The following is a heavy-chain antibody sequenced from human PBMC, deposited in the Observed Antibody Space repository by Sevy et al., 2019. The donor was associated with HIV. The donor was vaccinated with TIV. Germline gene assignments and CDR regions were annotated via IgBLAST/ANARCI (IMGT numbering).Heavy chain of an antibody. CDR3: AGDRTMVRGVNLDYMDV. CDR2: IIPIFGTA. V-gene: IGHV1-69*13. Sequence: ASVKVSCKASGGTFSSYAISWVRQAPGQGLEWMGRIIPIFGTANYAQKFQGRVTITADESTSTAYMELSSLRSEDTAVYYCAGDRTMVRGVNLDYMDVWGKGTTVTVSS. CDR1: GGTFSSYA. J-gene: IGHJ6*03. D-gene: IGHD3-10*01.